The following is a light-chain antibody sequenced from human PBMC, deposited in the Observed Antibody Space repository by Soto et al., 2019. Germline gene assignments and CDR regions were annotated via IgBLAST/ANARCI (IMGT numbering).Light chain of an antibody. CDR1: SSDVGGYNY. CDR3: SSYTSSSTDVV. J-gene: IGLJ2*01. Sequence: QSVLTQPASVSGSPGQSITISCTGTSSDVGGYNYVSWYQQHPGKAPKLMTYGVSNRPSGVSNRFSDSKSGNTASLTISGLQAEDEADYYCSSYTSSSTDVVFGGGTKVTVL. CDR2: GVS. V-gene: IGLV2-14*01.